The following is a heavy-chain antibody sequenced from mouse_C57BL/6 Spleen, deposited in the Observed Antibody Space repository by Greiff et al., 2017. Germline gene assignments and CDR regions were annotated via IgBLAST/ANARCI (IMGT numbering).Heavy chain of an antibody. D-gene: IGHD2-3*01. Sequence: QVQLKQSGPELVKPGASVQISCKASGYAFSSSWMNWVKQRPGKGLEWIGRIYPGDGDTNYNGKFKGKATLTADKSSSTAYVQLSSLTYEDSAVYICARGGIYDGYYPWAMDYWGQGTSVTVSS. V-gene: IGHV1-82*01. CDR3: ARGGIYDGYYPWAMDY. CDR1: GYAFSSSW. CDR2: IYPGDGDT. J-gene: IGHJ4*01.